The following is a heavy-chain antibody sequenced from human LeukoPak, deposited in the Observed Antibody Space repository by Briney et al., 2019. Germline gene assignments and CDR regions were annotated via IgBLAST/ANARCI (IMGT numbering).Heavy chain of an antibody. Sequence: ASVKVSCKASGYTFTSYDINWVRQATGQGLEWMGWINPNSGGTNYAQKFQGRVTMTRDTSISTAYMELSRLRSDDTAVYYCAREDIVVVVAATPGPFDYWGQGTLVTVSS. V-gene: IGHV1-2*02. D-gene: IGHD2-15*01. CDR1: GYTFTSYD. J-gene: IGHJ4*02. CDR3: AREDIVVVVAATPGPFDY. CDR2: INPNSGGT.